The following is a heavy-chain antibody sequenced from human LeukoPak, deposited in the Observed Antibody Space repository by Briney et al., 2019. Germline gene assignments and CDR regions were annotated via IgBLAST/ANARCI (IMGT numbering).Heavy chain of an antibody. CDR3: ARDDRTSGH. V-gene: IGHV4-59*01. CDR1: GGSIGTYY. J-gene: IGHJ4*02. D-gene: IGHD2-15*01. Sequence: SETLSLTCTVSGGSIGTYYWSWIRQPPGKGLEWIGYIYYNGYTDYNPSLKSRVTISLHTSKNQFSLKLSSVTAADTAVYYCARDDRTSGHWGQGTLVTVSS. CDR2: IYYNGYT.